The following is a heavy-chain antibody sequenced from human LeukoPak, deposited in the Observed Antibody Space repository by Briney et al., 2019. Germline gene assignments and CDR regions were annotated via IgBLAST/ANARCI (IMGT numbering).Heavy chain of an antibody. D-gene: IGHD6-19*01. CDR2: IYYSGST. CDR1: DDSISSYY. V-gene: IGHV4-59*08. Sequence: SETLSLTCTVSDDSISSYYWSWIRQPPGKGLEWIGYIYYSGSTNYNPSLKSRVTISVDTSKNQFSLKLSSVTAADTAVYYCARGLDSSGWYRKDYWGQGTLVTVSS. J-gene: IGHJ4*02. CDR3: ARGLDSSGWYRKDY.